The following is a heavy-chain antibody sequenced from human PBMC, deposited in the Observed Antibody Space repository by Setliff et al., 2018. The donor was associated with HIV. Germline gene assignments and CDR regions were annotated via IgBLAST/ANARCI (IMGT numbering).Heavy chain of an antibody. CDR1: GYTFTSYD. V-gene: IGHV1-8*03. Sequence: ASVKVSCKASGYTFTSYDINWVRQATGQGLEWMGWMNPNSGNTGYAQKFQGRVTITRNTSISTAYMELRSLRSDDTAVYYCARDDGGYNYAEAFDVWGQGTMVTVSS. CDR3: ARDDGGYNYAEAFDV. D-gene: IGHD3-16*01. CDR2: MNPNSGNT. J-gene: IGHJ3*01.